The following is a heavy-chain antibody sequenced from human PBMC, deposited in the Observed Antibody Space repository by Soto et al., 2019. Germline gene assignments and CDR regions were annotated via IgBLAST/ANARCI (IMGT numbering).Heavy chain of an antibody. D-gene: IGHD3-16*01. CDR3: ARSVWEDAFDI. Sequence: SVKVSCKASGGTFSSYTISWVRQAPGQGLEWMGRIIPILGIANYAQKFQGRVTITADKSTSTAYMELSSLRSEDTAVYYCARSVWEDAFDIWGQGTMVTVSS. J-gene: IGHJ3*02. CDR2: IIPILGIA. CDR1: GGTFSSYT. V-gene: IGHV1-69*02.